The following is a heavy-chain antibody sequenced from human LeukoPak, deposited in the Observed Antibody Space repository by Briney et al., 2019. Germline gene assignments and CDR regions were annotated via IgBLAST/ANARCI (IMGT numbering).Heavy chain of an antibody. CDR1: GFTFSFYT. J-gene: IGHJ5*02. V-gene: IGHV3-21*06. CDR2: ISSYSHYL. Sequence: KPGGSLRLSCVASGFTFSFYTMNWVRQAPGQGLEWVSSISSYSHYLYYADSVKGRFTIFRDNAKNSVYLEMNSLRAEDTAVYFCARDLRPDVPTAPTPDSWGQGTLVTVSS. CDR3: ARDLRPDVPTAPTPDS. D-gene: IGHD2-21*02.